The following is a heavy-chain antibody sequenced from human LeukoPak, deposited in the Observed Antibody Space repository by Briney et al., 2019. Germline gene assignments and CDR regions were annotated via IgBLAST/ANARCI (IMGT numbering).Heavy chain of an antibody. D-gene: IGHD3-22*01. Sequence: GGSLRLSCAASGFTFSSYGMHWVRQAPGKGLEWVAVISYDGSNKYYADSVKGRFTISRDNSKNTLYLQMNSLRAEDTAVYYCAKDAHLYYDSSGYYYDYYYGMDVWGQGTTVTVSS. J-gene: IGHJ6*02. CDR1: GFTFSSYG. V-gene: IGHV3-30*18. CDR2: ISYDGSNK. CDR3: AKDAHLYYDSSGYYYDYYYGMDV.